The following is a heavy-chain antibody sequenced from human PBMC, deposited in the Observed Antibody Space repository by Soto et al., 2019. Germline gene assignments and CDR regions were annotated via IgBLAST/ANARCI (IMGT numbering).Heavy chain of an antibody. CDR1: GYTFTSYG. Sequence: SVKVSCKASGYTFTSYGISWVRQAPGQGLEWMGWISAYNGNTNYAQKLQGRVTMTTDTSTSTAYMELRSLRSDDTAVYYCARDRYYYDSSGYWGDDAFDIWGQGTMVTVSS. J-gene: IGHJ3*02. V-gene: IGHV1-18*01. CDR3: ARDRYYYDSSGYWGDDAFDI. CDR2: ISAYNGNT. D-gene: IGHD3-22*01.